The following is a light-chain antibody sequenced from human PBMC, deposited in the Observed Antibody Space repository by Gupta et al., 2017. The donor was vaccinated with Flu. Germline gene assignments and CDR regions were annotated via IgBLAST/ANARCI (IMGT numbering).Light chain of an antibody. CDR2: DVN. CDR1: ASDIGGYNY. Sequence: SALTQPASVSGSLGPSVTISCTGSASDIGGYNYVSWSQQHPGKAPNLILYDVNSRRSGGAHRFSCSTSGATAAITITRLQPEEEADYYYCSYTDTSTTSLVFGAGTRLTVL. CDR3: CSYTDTSTTSLV. J-gene: IGLJ1*01. V-gene: IGLV2-14*03.